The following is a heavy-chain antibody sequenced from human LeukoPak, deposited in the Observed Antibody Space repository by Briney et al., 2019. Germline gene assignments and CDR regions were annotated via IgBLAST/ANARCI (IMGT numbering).Heavy chain of an antibody. CDR2: IRYDGSNK. D-gene: IGHD3-3*01. CDR1: GFTFSSYG. J-gene: IGHJ3*02. V-gene: IGHV3-30*02. CDR3: AKGRRPNYDFWSGYSAFDI. Sequence: GGSLRLSCAASGFTFSSYGMHWVRQAPGKGLEWVAFIRYDGSNKYYADSVKGRFTISRDNSKNTLYLQMNSLRAEDTAVYYCAKGRRPNYDFWSGYSAFDIWGQGTMVTVSS.